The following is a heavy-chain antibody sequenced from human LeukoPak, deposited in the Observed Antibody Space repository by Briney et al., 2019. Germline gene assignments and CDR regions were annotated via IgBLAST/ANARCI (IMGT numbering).Heavy chain of an antibody. V-gene: IGHV3-23*01. Sequence: GGSLRLSCAASGFTFSSYAMSWVRQAPGKGLEWVSAISGSGGSTYYADSVKGRFTISRDNSKNTLYLQMNSLRAGDTAVYYCAKVERNYDSSGYLFDYWGQGTLVTVSS. CDR1: GFTFSSYA. CDR3: AKVERNYDSSGYLFDY. CDR2: ISGSGGST. J-gene: IGHJ4*02. D-gene: IGHD3-22*01.